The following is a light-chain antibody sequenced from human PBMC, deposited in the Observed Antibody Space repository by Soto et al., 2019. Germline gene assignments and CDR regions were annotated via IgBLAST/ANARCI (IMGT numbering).Light chain of an antibody. CDR3: QQSHSFPWT. CDR2: AAS. CDR1: QDILRW. J-gene: IGKJ1*01. V-gene: IGKV1D-12*01. Sequence: DIQMTQSPSSVSASIGDSVTITCRASQDILRWLAWYQQKAGEAPKLLIYAASSLQSEVPSRFSGSASGTVFTLTISALQPEDFATYFCQQSHSFPWTFGQGPKVEIK.